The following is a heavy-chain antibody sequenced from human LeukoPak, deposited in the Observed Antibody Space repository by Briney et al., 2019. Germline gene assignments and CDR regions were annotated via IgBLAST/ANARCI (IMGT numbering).Heavy chain of an antibody. D-gene: IGHD3-22*01. Sequence: ASVKVSCKASGYTFTSYAISWVRQAPGQGLEWMGWISAYNGNTNYAQKLQGRVTMTTDTSTSTAYMELRSLRSDDTAVYYCARDPSRDYDSSGYYYYYYYYMDVWGKGTTVTVSS. J-gene: IGHJ6*03. CDR3: ARDPSRDYDSSGYYYYYYYYMDV. CDR1: GYTFTSYA. CDR2: ISAYNGNT. V-gene: IGHV1-18*01.